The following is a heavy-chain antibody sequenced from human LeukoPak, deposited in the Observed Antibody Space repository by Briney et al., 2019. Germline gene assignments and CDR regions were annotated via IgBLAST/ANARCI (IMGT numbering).Heavy chain of an antibody. D-gene: IGHD6-13*01. CDR2: IYYSGST. V-gene: IGHV4-39*01. Sequence: PSETLSLTCTVSGGSISSGSYYWGWIRQPPGKGLEWIGSIYYSGSTYCNPSLKSRVTISVDTSKNQFSLKLSSVTAADTAVYYCARHRQGYSSKGPGYYYYYMDVWGKGTTVTISS. CDR3: ARHRQGYSSKGPGYYYYYMDV. CDR1: GGSISSGSYY. J-gene: IGHJ6*03.